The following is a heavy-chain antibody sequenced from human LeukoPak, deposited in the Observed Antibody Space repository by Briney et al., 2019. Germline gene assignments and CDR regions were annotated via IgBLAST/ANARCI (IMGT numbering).Heavy chain of an antibody. V-gene: IGHV4-59*12. Sequence: SETLSLTCSVSGGSLSTYYWTWTRQPPGKGLEWIGFIHQSGSTEYNPSLKSRVTMSLDTSRNQFSLKMSTVTAADTAVYYCSREQYTSGGSGWFGMGVWGQGTTVTVSS. D-gene: IGHD6-19*01. J-gene: IGHJ6*02. CDR3: SREQYTSGGSGWFGMGV. CDR2: IHQSGST. CDR1: GGSLSTYY.